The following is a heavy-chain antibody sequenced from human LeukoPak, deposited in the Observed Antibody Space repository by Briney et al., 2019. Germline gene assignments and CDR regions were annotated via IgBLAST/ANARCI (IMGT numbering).Heavy chain of an antibody. J-gene: IGHJ5*02. CDR2: IWCDGSNK. CDR1: GFTFSSYG. CDR3: ARDYTSSGWYINNWFDP. V-gene: IGHV3-33*01. Sequence: GRSLRLSCAASGFTFSSYGMHWVRQAPGKGLEWVAVIWCDGSNKYYADSVKGRFTISRDNSKNTLYLQMNSLRAEDTAVYYCARDYTSSGWYINNWFDPWGQGTLVTVSS. D-gene: IGHD6-19*01.